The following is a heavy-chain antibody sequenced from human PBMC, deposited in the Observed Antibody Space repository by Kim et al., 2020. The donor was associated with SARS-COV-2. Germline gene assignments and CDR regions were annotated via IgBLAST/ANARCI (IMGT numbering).Heavy chain of an antibody. CDR2: ISGSGGNT. CDR1: GFTFSSYA. J-gene: IGHJ4*02. CDR3: AKDPHQVVTPNVFDY. V-gene: IGHV3-23*01. Sequence: GGSLRLSCAASGFTFSSYAMSWVRQAPGKGLEWVSAISGSGGNTYYADSVKGRFTISRDNSKNTLYLQMNSLRAEDTAVYYCAKDPHQVVTPNVFDYWGQGTLVTVSS. D-gene: IGHD2-15*01.